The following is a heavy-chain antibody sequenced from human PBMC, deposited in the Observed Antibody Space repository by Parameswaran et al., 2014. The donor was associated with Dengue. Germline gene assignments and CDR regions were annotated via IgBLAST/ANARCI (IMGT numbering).Heavy chain of an antibody. CDR2: ISGSGSST. Sequence: VRQAPGKGLEWVSGISGSGSSTFSADSVKGRFTISRDNSRNTLYLQMNSLRAEDTAVYYCAKDGAYRPGYFDYWGQGTRVTVSS. CDR3: AKDGAYRPGYFDY. D-gene: IGHD3-16*01. J-gene: IGHJ4*02. V-gene: IGHV3-23*01.